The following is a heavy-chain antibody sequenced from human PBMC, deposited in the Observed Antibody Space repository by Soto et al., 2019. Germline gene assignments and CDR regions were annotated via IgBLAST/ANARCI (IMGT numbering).Heavy chain of an antibody. CDR1: GFTFTNYA. J-gene: IGHJ4*01. V-gene: IGHV3-23*01. CDR2: ISDSGGRT. CDR3: SRAGILTTPYYFDY. D-gene: IGHD2-21*01. Sequence: GGSLRLSCTASGFTFTNYAMTWVRQAPGKGLEWVSTISDSGGRTWYADSVKGRFTISRDDSKNLLFLQMFSLKTEDTAVYYCSRAGILTTPYYFDYWGQGTLVTVSS.